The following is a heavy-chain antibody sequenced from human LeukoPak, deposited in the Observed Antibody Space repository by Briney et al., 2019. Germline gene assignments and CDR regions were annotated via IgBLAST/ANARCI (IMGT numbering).Heavy chain of an antibody. J-gene: IGHJ4*02. CDR1: GFTFSNAW. Sequence: GGSLRLSCAASGFTFSNAWMSWVRQAPGKGLEWVGRIKSKTDGGTADYAAPVKGRFTISRDDSKNTLYLQMNSLETEDTAVYYCTTDGVVAATTGYFDYWGQGTLVTVSS. CDR2: IKSKTDGGTA. V-gene: IGHV3-15*01. CDR3: TTDGVVAATTGYFDY. D-gene: IGHD2-15*01.